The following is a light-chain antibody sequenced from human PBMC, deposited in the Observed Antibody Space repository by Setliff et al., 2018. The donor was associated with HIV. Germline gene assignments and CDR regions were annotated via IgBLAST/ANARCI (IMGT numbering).Light chain of an antibody. J-gene: IGLJ3*02. Sequence: QAVVTQEPSLTVSPGGTVTLTCGSSTGAVTSGHYPYWFQQKPGQAPRTLIHDTSNKQSWTPARFSGSLLGGKAALTLSGAQPEDEAAYYCFLSYSGDRQVFGGGTKVTVL. CDR3: FLSYSGDRQV. V-gene: IGLV7-46*01. CDR2: DTS. CDR1: TGAVTSGHY.